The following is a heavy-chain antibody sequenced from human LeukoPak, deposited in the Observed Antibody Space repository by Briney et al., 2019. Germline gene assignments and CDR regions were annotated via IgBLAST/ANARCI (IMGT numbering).Heavy chain of an antibody. J-gene: IGHJ4*02. CDR2: IRYDGSNK. D-gene: IGHD2-2*02. CDR1: GFTFSSYG. Sequence: GGSLRLSCAASGFTFSSYGMHWVRQAPGKGLEWVAFIRYDGSNKYYADPVKGRFTISRDNSKNTLYLQMNSLRAEDTAVYYCAKGRNGYCSSTSCYTFDYWGQGTLVTVTS. CDR3: AKGRNGYCSSTSCYTFDY. V-gene: IGHV3-30*02.